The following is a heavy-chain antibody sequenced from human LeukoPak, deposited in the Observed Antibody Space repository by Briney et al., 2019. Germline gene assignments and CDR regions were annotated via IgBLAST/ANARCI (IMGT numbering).Heavy chain of an antibody. CDR3: AGDGYCSGGTCYSAVDY. V-gene: IGHV3-48*04. J-gene: IGHJ4*02. CDR2: ISSSSSTI. CDR1: GFTFSTYS. D-gene: IGHD2-15*01. Sequence: GGSLRLSCAASGFTFSTYSMNWVRQAPQKGLEWVSYISSSSSTIYYADSVKGRFTISRDNAKNSLYLQINSLRAEDTAVYYCAGDGYCSGGTCYSAVDYWGQGTLVTVSS.